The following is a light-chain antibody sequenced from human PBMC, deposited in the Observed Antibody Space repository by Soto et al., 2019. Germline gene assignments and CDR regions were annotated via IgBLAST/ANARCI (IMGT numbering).Light chain of an antibody. J-gene: IGLJ3*02. V-gene: IGLV7-43*01. CDR3: LLYFDGVGV. Sequence: QAVVTQEPSLTVSPGGTGPLTCGSVTASVTTSYYPTWVQHKPGQPPRTLFYSTSNRQSWTPARFSASVRGGKAALTLSCVRPEDEADYYCLLYFDGVGVLGGGTKLTVL. CDR1: TASVTTSYY. CDR2: STS.